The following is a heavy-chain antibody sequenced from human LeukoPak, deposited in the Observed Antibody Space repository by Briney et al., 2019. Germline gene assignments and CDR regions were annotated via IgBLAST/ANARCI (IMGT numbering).Heavy chain of an antibody. Sequence: SETLSLTCTVSGASVGSYYWSWIRQPPGKGLEWIGCIYFSGSTTFNPSLKSRVTISIDMSKNQFSLNLSSVTAADTAVYYCARHGSSYSFDCWGQGTLVTVSS. CDR2: IYFSGST. CDR1: GASVGSYY. J-gene: IGHJ4*02. CDR3: ARHGSSYSFDC. V-gene: IGHV4-59*08. D-gene: IGHD6-13*01.